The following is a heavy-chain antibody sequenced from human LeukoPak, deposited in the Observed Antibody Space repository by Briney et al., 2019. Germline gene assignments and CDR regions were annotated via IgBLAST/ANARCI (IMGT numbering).Heavy chain of an antibody. J-gene: IGHJ4*02. D-gene: IGHD3-22*01. CDR3: ARDPYHYYDSSGYYDY. Sequence: GGSLRLSCAASGFTFSSYWMSWVRQAPGKGLEWVANIKQDGSEKYYVDSVKGRFTISRDNAKNSLYLQMNSLRAEDTAVYYCARDPYHYYDSSGYYDYWGQGTLVTVSS. CDR1: GFTFSSYW. CDR2: IKQDGSEK. V-gene: IGHV3-7*01.